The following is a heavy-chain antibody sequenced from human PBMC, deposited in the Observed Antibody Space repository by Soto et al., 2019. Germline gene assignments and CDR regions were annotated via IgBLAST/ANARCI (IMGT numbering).Heavy chain of an antibody. Sequence: PGGSLRLSCIVSGLTFSNYAMSWVRQAPGKGLEWVSGLSGSGGSTYYADSVRGRFTISRDNSKNTLYLQMNSLRAEDTAVYYCAKGYSSTWYGSHDYWGQGT. CDR2: LSGSGGST. CDR3: AKGYSSTWYGSHDY. V-gene: IGHV3-23*01. J-gene: IGHJ4*02. CDR1: GLTFSNYA. D-gene: IGHD6-13*01.